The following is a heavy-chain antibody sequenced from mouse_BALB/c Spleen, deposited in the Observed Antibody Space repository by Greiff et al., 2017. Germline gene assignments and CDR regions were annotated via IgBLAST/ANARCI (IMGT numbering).Heavy chain of an antibody. D-gene: IGHD2-1*01. V-gene: IGHV1S135*01. J-gene: IGHJ1*01. CDR1: GYSFTSYY. Sequence: VQLKESGPELMKPGASVKISCKASGYSFTSYYMHWVKQSHGKSLEWIGYIDPFNGGTSYNQKFKGKATLTVDKSSSTAYMHLSSLTSEDSAVYYCARKGGNYWYFDVWGAGTTVTVSS. CDR2: IDPFNGGT. CDR3: ARKGGNYWYFDV.